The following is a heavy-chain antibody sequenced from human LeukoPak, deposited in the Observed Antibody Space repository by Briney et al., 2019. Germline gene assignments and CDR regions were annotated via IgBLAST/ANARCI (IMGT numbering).Heavy chain of an antibody. Sequence: GGSLRLSCAASGFPFSSYAMSWVRQAPGKGLEWVSAISGSGGSTYYADSVKGRFTISRDSSKNTLYLQMNSLRAEDTAVYYCANSEQWLVVDYWGQGTLVTVSS. J-gene: IGHJ4*02. CDR3: ANSEQWLVVDY. V-gene: IGHV3-23*01. D-gene: IGHD6-19*01. CDR2: ISGSGGST. CDR1: GFPFSSYA.